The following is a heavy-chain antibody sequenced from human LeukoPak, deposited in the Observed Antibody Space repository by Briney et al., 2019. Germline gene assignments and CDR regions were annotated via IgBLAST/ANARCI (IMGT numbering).Heavy chain of an antibody. D-gene: IGHD6-6*01. CDR2: ISYTGST. Sequence: KPSETLSLTCTPSSDSISSSSYYWGWIRQPPGEGLEWVGSISYTGSTYYNPSLKSRVTISVDTSKIQFSLKLTSVTSTDTAVYYCARLWSSSQALDYWGQGTLVTVSS. V-gene: IGHV4-39*01. J-gene: IGHJ4*02. CDR3: ARLWSSSQALDY. CDR1: SDSISSSSYY.